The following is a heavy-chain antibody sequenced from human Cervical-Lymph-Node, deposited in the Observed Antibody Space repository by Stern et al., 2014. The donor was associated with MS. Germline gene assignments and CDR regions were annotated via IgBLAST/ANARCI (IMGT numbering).Heavy chain of an antibody. CDR3: AHRPHDDFWSGYYTH. J-gene: IGHJ4*02. Sequence: ESGPTLVKPTQTLTLTCTFSGFSLRTSGVGVGWIRQPPGKALEWLALIYWDDDKRYSPSLKTRLTITKDTSKNQVVLTMTNMYPVDTATYYCAHRPHDDFWSGYYTHWGQGSLVTVSS. CDR2: IYWDDDK. CDR1: GFSLRTSGVG. D-gene: IGHD3-3*01. V-gene: IGHV2-5*02.